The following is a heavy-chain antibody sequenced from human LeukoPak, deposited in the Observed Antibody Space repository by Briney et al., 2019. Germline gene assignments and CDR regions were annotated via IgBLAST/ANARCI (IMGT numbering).Heavy chain of an antibody. CDR2: INPNRWGT. CDR3: ARDSSSRKNIWFDP. V-gene: IGHV1-2*02. J-gene: IGHJ5*02. CDR1: GYTFTGYY. Sequence: GASAKDSCQASGYTFTGYYMHWVRQAPGQGLEWMGWINPNRWGTNYVQKLQGRVTITLDTSLSTAYMEPSRQRPDDTSVYYCARDSSSRKNIWFDPWGQGTLVTVSS. D-gene: IGHD6-13*01.